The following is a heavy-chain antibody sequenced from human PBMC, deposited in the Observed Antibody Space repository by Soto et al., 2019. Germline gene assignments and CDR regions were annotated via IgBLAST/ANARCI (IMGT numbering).Heavy chain of an antibody. CDR3: ASHSGSSPEGRFYNSVAV. CDR2: IIPIFGTA. J-gene: IGHJ6*02. D-gene: IGHD1-26*01. Sequence: QVQLVQSGAEVKKPGSSVKVSCKASGGTFSSYAISWVRQAPGQGLEWMGGIIPIFGTADYAQKFQGPATISADESTSAAYRELSAPISADTAVYSCASHSGSSPEGRFYNSVAVWGQGTTVTVSS. V-gene: IGHV1-69*12. CDR1: GGTFSSYA.